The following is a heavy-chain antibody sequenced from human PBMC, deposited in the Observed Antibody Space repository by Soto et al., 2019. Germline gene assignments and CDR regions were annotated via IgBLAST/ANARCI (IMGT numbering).Heavy chain of an antibody. V-gene: IGHV3-23*01. J-gene: IGHJ6*04. D-gene: IGHD3-3*01. CDR2: ISGSGGST. CDR1: GFTFSSYA. Sequence: PGGSLRLSCAASGFTFSSYAMSWVRQAPGKGLEWVSAISGSGGSTYYADSVKGRFTISRDNSKNTLYLQMNSPRAEDTAVYYCEKGASLRFLESSPYYYGMDVWGKGTTVTVSS. CDR3: EKGASLRFLESSPYYYGMDV.